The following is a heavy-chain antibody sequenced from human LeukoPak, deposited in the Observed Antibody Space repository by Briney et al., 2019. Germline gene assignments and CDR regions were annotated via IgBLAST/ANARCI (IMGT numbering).Heavy chain of an antibody. CDR3: ARGTYSDYVWGSYRLNYYYYGMDV. Sequence: SVKVSCKASGGTFSSYAISWVRQAPGQGLEWMGRIIPILGIANYAQKFQGRVTITADKSTSTAYMELSSLRSEDTAVYYCARGTYSDYVWGSYRLNYYYYGMDVWGQGTTVTVSS. CDR1: GGTFSSYA. CDR2: IIPILGIA. V-gene: IGHV1-69*04. J-gene: IGHJ6*02. D-gene: IGHD3-16*02.